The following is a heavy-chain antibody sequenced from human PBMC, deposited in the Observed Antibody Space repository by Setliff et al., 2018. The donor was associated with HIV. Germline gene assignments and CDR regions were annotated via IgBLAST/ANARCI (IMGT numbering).Heavy chain of an antibody. CDR1: GYTFTSYG. CDR3: ARDSEWGSYIFWTFDI. V-gene: IGHV1-18*01. Sequence: ASVKVSCKASGYTFTSYGISWVRQAPGQGLEWMGWISPYNGNTKYAQKLQGRVTMTTDTSTSTAYMELRSLRSDGTAVYYCARDSEWGSYIFWTFDIWGQGTMVTVSS. D-gene: IGHD1-26*01. J-gene: IGHJ3*02. CDR2: ISPYNGNT.